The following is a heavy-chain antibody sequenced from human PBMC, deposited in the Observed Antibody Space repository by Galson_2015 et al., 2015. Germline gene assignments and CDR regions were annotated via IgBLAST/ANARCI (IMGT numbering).Heavy chain of an antibody. CDR2: ISSSGSTI. CDR1: GFTFSDYY. V-gene: IGHV3-11*01. Sequence: LRLSCAASGFTFSDYYMSWIRQAPGKGLEWVSYISSSGSTIYYADSVKGRFTISRDNSKNTLCLQMKSLRAEDTAVYYCAKEETQSAHFDYWGQGTLVTVSS. J-gene: IGHJ4*02. CDR3: AKEETQSAHFDY.